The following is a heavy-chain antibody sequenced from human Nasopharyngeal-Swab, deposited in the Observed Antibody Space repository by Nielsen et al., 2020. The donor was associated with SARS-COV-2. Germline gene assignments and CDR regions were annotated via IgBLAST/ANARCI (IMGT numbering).Heavy chain of an antibody. Sequence: SLKISCAASGFTFDDYAMHWVRQAPGKGLEWVSGISWNSGSIGYADSVKGRFTISRDNAKNSLYLQMNSLRAEDTALYYCAKDMSCGWPWAYYYGMDVWGQGTTVTVSS. CDR3: AKDMSCGWPWAYYYGMDV. V-gene: IGHV3-9*01. CDR1: GFTFDDYA. J-gene: IGHJ6*02. D-gene: IGHD6-19*01. CDR2: ISWNSGSI.